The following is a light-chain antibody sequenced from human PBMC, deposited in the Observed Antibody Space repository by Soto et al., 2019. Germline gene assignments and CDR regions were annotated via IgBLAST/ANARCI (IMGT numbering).Light chain of an antibody. CDR3: QQYNSFPPS. J-gene: IGKJ4*01. CDR2: TAS. CDR1: QDIRSH. V-gene: IGKV1-16*01. Sequence: DVQMTQSPSPLSASIGDTVTISCRARQDIRSHLAWFQQKPGKAPKSLIHTASILQSGVPSRFSGSGSDTDFTLTINGLQPEDFATYYCQQYNSFPPSFGGGTEVEI.